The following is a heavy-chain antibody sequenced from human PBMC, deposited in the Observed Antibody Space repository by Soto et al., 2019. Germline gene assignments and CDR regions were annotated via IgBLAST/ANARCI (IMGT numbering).Heavy chain of an antibody. D-gene: IGHD3-16*01. CDR1: GFTFGTYL. Sequence: GGSLRLSCAASGFTFGTYLMHWVRQAPGKGLEWVAVISYDGSFKYYADSVKGRFTISRDNSKNTLYLQMNTLRPEDTAVYYCATREGALDYWGQGTLVTVSS. J-gene: IGHJ4*02. CDR2: ISYDGSFK. CDR3: ATREGALDY. V-gene: IGHV3-30-3*01.